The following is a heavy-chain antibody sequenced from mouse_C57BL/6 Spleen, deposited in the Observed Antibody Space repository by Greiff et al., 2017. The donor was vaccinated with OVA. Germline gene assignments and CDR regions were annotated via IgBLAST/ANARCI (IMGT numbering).Heavy chain of an antibody. D-gene: IGHD4-1*01. CDR2: INPSTGGT. CDR1: GYSFTGYY. CDR3: ARWANWDEGFAY. Sequence: VQLQQSGPELVKPGASVKISCKASGYSFTGYYMNWVKQSPEKSLEWIGEINPSTGGTTYNQKFKAKATLTVDKSSSTAYMQLKSLTSEDSAVYYCARWANWDEGFAYWGQGTLVTVSA. V-gene: IGHV1-42*01. J-gene: IGHJ3*01.